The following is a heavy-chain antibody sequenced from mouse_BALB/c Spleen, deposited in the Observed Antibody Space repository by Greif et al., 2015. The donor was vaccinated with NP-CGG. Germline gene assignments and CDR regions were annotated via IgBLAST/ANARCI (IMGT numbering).Heavy chain of an antibody. CDR2: IWSGGST. V-gene: IGHV2-4*02. Sequence: VQLQQSGPGLVQPSQSLSITCTVSGFSLTSYGVHWVRLPPGKGLEWLGVIWSGGSTDYNAAFISRLSISKDNSKSQVFFKMNSLQADDTAIYYCASQDAYWGQGTLVTVSA. CDR3: ASQDAY. J-gene: IGHJ3*01. CDR1: GFSLTSYG.